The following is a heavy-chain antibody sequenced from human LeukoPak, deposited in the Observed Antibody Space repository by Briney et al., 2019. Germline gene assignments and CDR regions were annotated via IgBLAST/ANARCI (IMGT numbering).Heavy chain of an antibody. CDR3: AIRSYYDSSGYYLGGSFDY. J-gene: IGHJ4*02. CDR1: GGTFSSYA. D-gene: IGHD3-22*01. V-gene: IGHV1-69*13. Sequence: SVKVSCKASGGTFSSYAISWVRQAPGQGLEWMGGIIPIFGTANYAQKFQGRVTITADESTSTAYMELSSLRSEDTAVYYCAIRSYYDSSGYYLGGSFDYWGQGTLVTVSS. CDR2: IIPIFGTA.